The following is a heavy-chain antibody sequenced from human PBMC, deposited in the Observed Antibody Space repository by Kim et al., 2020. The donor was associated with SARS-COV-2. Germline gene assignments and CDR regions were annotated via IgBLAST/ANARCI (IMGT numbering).Heavy chain of an antibody. CDR2: GREK. D-gene: IGHD3-22*01. J-gene: IGHJ4*02. V-gene: IGHV3-7*04. CDR3: ARGLGLGY. Sequence: GREKYYVDYVKGRFHISRNNAQNSLYMQRSSLRAEDTAVYSCARGLGLGYWGQGTLVTVSS.